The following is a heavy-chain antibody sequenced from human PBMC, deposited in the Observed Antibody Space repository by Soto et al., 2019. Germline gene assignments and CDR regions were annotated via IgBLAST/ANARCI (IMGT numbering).Heavy chain of an antibody. CDR1: GGSISSYY. D-gene: IGHD3-10*01. CDR3: ARRYGLSAFDI. V-gene: IGHV4-59*08. CDR2: IYYSGST. J-gene: IGHJ3*02. Sequence: PSETLSLTCTVSGGSISSYYWSWIRQPPGKGLEWIGDIYYSGSTNYNPSLKSRVTISVDTSKNQFSLKLSPVTAADTAVYFCARRYGLSAFDIWGQGTMVTVSS.